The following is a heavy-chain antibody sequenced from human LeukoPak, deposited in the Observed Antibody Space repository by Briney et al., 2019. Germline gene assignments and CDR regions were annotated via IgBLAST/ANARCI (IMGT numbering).Heavy chain of an antibody. J-gene: IGHJ4*02. CDR1: GFSVSSNY. Sequence: PGGSLRLSCAGTGFSVSSNYFNWVRQAPGKGLEWVANIKQDGSEIYYVASVKGRFTVSRDNAKNSLSLQMNSLRADDTAVYYCVREYMRGDLLTGPDYWGQGTLVTVSS. D-gene: IGHD3-9*01. CDR2: IKQDGSEI. V-gene: IGHV3-7*03. CDR3: VREYMRGDLLTGPDY.